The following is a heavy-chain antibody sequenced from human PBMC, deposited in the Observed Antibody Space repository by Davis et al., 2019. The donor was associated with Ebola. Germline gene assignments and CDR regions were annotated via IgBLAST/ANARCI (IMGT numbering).Heavy chain of an antibody. CDR2: ISASNGNT. Sequence: AASVKVSCKASGYTFTNYGVTWVRQAPGQGFGWMGWISASNGNTNYAQKFQGRVTLTTDTSTSTAYMELSLRSDDTAVYYCARSNYAFWSGMGASYFGMDVWGQGTTVTVSS. V-gene: IGHV1-18*01. J-gene: IGHJ6*02. CDR3: ARSNYAFWSGMGASYFGMDV. D-gene: IGHD3-3*01. CDR1: GYTFTNYG.